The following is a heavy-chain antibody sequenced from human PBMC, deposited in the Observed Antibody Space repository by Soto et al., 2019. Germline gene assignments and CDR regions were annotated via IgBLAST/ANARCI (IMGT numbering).Heavy chain of an antibody. CDR2: TYYRSKWYT. J-gene: IGHJ2*01. V-gene: IGHV6-1*01. Sequence: SQTLSLTCAISGDSVSNNSAAWNWIRQSPSRGLEWLGRTYYRSKWYTEYAVSVKSRITITSVTSKNQFSLQLNSVTPEDAAVYYCARGEIWYFDFWGRGTLVTVS. CDR3: ARGEIWYFDF. D-gene: IGHD3-16*01. CDR1: GDSVSNNSAA.